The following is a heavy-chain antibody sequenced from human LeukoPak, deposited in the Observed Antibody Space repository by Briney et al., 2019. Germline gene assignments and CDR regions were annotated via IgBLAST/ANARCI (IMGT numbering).Heavy chain of an antibody. D-gene: IGHD3-22*01. J-gene: IGHJ4*02. V-gene: IGHV4-39*07. CDR3: ARAYTYYYDSSGYHFDY. CDR1: GGSISSSSYY. Sequence: SETLSLTCTVSGGSISSSSYYWGWIRQPPGKGLEWIGSIYYSGSTYYNPSLKSRVTISVDTSKNQFSLKLSSVTAADTAVYYCARAYTYYYDSSGYHFDYWGQGTLVTVSS. CDR2: IYYSGST.